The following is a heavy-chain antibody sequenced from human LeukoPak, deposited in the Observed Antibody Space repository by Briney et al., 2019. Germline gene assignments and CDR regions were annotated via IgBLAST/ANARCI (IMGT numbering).Heavy chain of an antibody. V-gene: IGHV3-48*03. CDR1: GFTFRSYE. CDR2: ISSSGTTV. D-gene: IGHD6-19*01. Sequence: GGSLRLSCAASGFTFRSYEMNWVRQAPGKGLEWVSYISSSGTTVYYADSVKGRFTISRDNAKNSLNLQMNSLRAEDTAVYYCARGGRSARDSGPYYYYYGMDVWGQGTTVTVSS. J-gene: IGHJ6*02. CDR3: ARGGRSARDSGPYYYYYGMDV.